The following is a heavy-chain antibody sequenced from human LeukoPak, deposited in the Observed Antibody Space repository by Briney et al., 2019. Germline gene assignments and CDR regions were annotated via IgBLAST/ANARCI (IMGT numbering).Heavy chain of an antibody. V-gene: IGHV3-7*03. J-gene: IGHJ4*02. CDR1: GFTFSSYS. D-gene: IGHD3-10*01. Sequence: GGSLRLSCAASGFTFSSYSMSWVRPAPGKELEWVAHIKQDGREKYYVDSVKGRFTISRDNAKNSLYLQMNSLRAEDTAVYYCARDKVLLWFGESVAIDYWGQGTLVTVSS. CDR2: IKQDGREK. CDR3: ARDKVLLWFGESVAIDY.